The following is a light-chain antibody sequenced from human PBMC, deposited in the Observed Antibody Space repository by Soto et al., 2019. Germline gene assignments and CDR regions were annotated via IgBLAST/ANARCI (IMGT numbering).Light chain of an antibody. CDR2: DVS. V-gene: IGLV2-11*01. J-gene: IGLJ1*01. CDR1: SSDVGGYNY. Sequence: QSALTQARSVSGCPGQSVTISCTGTSSDVGGYNYVSWYQQHPGKAPKLMIYDVSKRPSGVPDRFSGSKSGNTASLTISGLQAEDEADYYCCSYAGRYTYVFGTGTKVTVL. CDR3: CSYAGRYTYV.